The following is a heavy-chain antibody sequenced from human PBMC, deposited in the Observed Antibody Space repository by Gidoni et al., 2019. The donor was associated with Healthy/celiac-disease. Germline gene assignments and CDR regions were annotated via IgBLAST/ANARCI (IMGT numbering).Heavy chain of an antibody. CDR1: GFTFSSYA. CDR3: ARDQNSYTSGWYVDY. D-gene: IGHD6-19*01. V-gene: IGHV3-30-3*01. Sequence: QVQLVESGGGVVQPGRSLRLSCAASGFTFSSYAMHWVRQAPGKGLEWVAVISYDGSNKYYADSVKGRFTISRDNSKNTLYLQMNSLRAEDTAVYYCARDQNSYTSGWYVDYWGQGTLVTVSS. J-gene: IGHJ4*02. CDR2: ISYDGSNK.